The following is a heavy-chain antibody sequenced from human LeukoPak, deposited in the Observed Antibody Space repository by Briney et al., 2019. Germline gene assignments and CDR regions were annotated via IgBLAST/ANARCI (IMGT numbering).Heavy chain of an antibody. V-gene: IGHV3-48*02. CDR2: ISTSSSSI. Sequence: GGSLRLSCAASGFTFTTYSMNWVRQAPGKGLEWVAYISTSSSSIYYADSVKGRFTVSRDNAKNSLYLQMNSLRDEDTAVYYCARTPYISNWFFFDCWGQGTLVTVSS. D-gene: IGHD6-13*01. CDR1: GFTFTTYS. CDR3: ARTPYISNWFFFDC. J-gene: IGHJ4*02.